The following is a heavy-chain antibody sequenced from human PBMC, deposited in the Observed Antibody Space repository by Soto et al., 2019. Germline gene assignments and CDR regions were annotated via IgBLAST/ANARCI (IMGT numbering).Heavy chain of an antibody. Sequence: PSETLSLTCTVSGGSISSGDHYWSWIRQPPGKGLEWIAYIYHSGTTYYNPSLKSRVTMSVDTSKSQLSLKLSSVTAADTAVYYCATYYDSSGPTFDYWGQGALVTVSS. CDR3: ATYYDSSGPTFDY. J-gene: IGHJ4*02. D-gene: IGHD3-22*01. CDR1: GGSISSGDHY. CDR2: IYHSGTT. V-gene: IGHV4-30-4*01.